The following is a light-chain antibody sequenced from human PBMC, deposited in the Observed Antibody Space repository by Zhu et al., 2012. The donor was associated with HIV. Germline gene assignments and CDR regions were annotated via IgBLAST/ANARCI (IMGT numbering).Light chain of an antibody. CDR1: QSISRTY. Sequence: EIVLTQSPGTLSLSPGERATLSCRASQSISRTYLAWYQQRPGQAPRLLIYGASSRATGIPDRFSGSGSGTDFTLTISRLEPEDFAVYYCQHHWTFGQGTKVEIK. CDR3: QHHWT. CDR2: GAS. J-gene: IGKJ1*01. V-gene: IGKV3-20*01.